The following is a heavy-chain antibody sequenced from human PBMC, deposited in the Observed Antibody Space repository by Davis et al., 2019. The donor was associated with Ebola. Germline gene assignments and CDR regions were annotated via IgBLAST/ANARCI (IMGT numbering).Heavy chain of an antibody. CDR2: IYYSGST. CDR1: GGSISSSSYY. J-gene: IGHJ6*02. Sequence: PSETLSLTCTVSGGSISSSSYYWGWIRQPPGKGLEWIGSIYYSGSTYYNPSLKSRVTISVDTSKNQFSLKLSSVTAADTAVYYCARQPYYDILTGYYTAYYYYGMDVWGQGTTVTVSS. CDR3: ARQPYYDILTGYYTAYYYYGMDV. D-gene: IGHD3-9*01. V-gene: IGHV4-39*01.